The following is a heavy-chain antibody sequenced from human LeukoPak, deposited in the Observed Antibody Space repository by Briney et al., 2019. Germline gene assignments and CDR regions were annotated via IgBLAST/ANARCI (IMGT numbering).Heavy chain of an antibody. D-gene: IGHD2-2*01. J-gene: IGHJ5*02. Sequence: ASVKVSCKASGYTFTGYYMHWVRQAPGQGLEWMGWINPNSGGTNYAQKFQGRVTMTRDTSISTAYMELSRLRSGDTAVYYCARAGFIVVVNHNWFDPWGQGTLVTVSS. CDR1: GYTFTGYY. CDR3: ARAGFIVVVNHNWFDP. V-gene: IGHV1-2*02. CDR2: INPNSGGT.